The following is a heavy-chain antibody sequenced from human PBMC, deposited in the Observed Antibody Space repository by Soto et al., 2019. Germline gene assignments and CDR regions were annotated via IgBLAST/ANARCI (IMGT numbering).Heavy chain of an antibody. Sequence: SETLSLTCAVYGGSFSGYYWSWIRQPPGKGLEWIGEINHSGSTNYNPSLKSRVTISVDTSKNQFSLKLSSVTAADTAVYYCARGSAAAGRESYYGMDVWGQGTTVTVSS. J-gene: IGHJ6*02. V-gene: IGHV4-34*01. CDR3: ARGSAAAGRESYYGMDV. CDR1: GGSFSGYY. D-gene: IGHD6-13*01. CDR2: INHSGST.